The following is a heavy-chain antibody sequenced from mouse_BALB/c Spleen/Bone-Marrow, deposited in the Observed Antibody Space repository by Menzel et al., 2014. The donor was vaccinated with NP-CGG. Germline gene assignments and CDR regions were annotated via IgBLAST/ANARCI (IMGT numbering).Heavy chain of an antibody. CDR3: TREDDSPLAY. CDR2: INPSNGGT. V-gene: IGHV1S81*02. J-gene: IGHJ3*01. Sequence: QVQLQQSGAELVKPGASVKLPCKASGYTFTSYYMYWVKQRPGQGLEWIGEINPSNGGTNFNEKFKSKATLTVDKSSSTAYMQLSSLTSEDSAVYYCTREDDSPLAYWGQGTLVTVSA. CDR1: GYTFTSYY. D-gene: IGHD2-4*01.